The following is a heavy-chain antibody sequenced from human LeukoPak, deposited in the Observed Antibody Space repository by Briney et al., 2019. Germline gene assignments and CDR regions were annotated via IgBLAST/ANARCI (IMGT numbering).Heavy chain of an antibody. CDR3: AKDIVVVPAAIGYYYYYGMDV. J-gene: IGHJ6*02. D-gene: IGHD2-2*01. V-gene: IGHV3-30*18. CDR1: GFAVFNHG. Sequence: GGSLRLSCAASGFAVFNHGMYWVRQAPGKGLEWVAVISYDGSNKYYADSVRGRFTISRDNSKNTLYLQMNSLRAEDTAVYYCAKDIVVVPAAIGYYYYYGMDVWGQGTTVTVSS. CDR2: ISYDGSNK.